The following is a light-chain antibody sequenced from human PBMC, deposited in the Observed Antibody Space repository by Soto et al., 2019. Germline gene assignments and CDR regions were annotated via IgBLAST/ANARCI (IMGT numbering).Light chain of an antibody. CDR2: GAS. V-gene: IGKV3-15*01. J-gene: IGKJ5*01. CDR3: QQYTSWTTIT. CDR1: QSISSK. Sequence: EIVMTQSPATLSVSPGERATLSCRASQSISSKLGWYQQRPGQAPRLLIYGASTRAPGIPARFSGSGSGTKFTLTISSLQSEDSAVYYCQQYTSWTTITFGQGTRLEIK.